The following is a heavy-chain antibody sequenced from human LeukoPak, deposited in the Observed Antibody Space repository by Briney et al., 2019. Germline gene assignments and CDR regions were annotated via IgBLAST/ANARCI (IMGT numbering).Heavy chain of an antibody. CDR1: GFTFDTYG. CDR3: ARDRMGGSFDY. D-gene: IGHD2-15*01. J-gene: IGHJ4*02. Sequence: GGSLRLSCAASGFTFDTYGMNWVRQALGKGLEWVSFITGGSNTIYYADSVKGRFTISRDNAKNSLYLQMNSLRVEDTAVYYCARDRMGGSFDYWGQGTLVTVSS. V-gene: IGHV3-48*01. CDR2: ITGGSNTI.